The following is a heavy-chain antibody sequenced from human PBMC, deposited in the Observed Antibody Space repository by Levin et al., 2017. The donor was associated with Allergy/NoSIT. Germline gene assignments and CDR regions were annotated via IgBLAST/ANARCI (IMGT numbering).Heavy chain of an antibody. J-gene: IGHJ3*01. CDR2: IYPADSDT. Sequence: NPGESLKISCKGSGYSFTSYWVGWVRQMPGKGLEWMGIIYPADSDTKYSPSFRGQVTISVDKSITTAYLQWRSLKASDAAIYYCVRRHARSAVLGVWGQGTLVAVSS. D-gene: IGHD2-8*02. CDR1: GYSFTSYW. CDR3: VRRHARSAVLGV. V-gene: IGHV5-51*01.